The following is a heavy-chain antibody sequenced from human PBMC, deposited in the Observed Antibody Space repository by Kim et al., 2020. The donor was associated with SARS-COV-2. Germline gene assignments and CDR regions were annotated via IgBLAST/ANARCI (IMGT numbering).Heavy chain of an antibody. CDR3: AKGSPYYYDSSGYLGDAFDI. CDR1: GFTFSSYA. Sequence: GGSLRLSCAASGFTFSSYAMSWVRQAPGKGLEWVSAISGSGGSTYYADSVKGRFTISRDNSKNTLYLQMNSLRAEDTAVYYCAKGSPYYYDSSGYLGDAFDIWGQGTMVTVSS. D-gene: IGHD3-22*01. J-gene: IGHJ3*02. V-gene: IGHV3-23*01. CDR2: ISGSGGST.